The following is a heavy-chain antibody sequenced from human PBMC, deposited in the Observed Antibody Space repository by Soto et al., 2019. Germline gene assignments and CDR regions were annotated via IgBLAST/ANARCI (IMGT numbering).Heavy chain of an antibody. D-gene: IGHD3-16*01. Sequence: QVQLVQSGAEVKKPGASVKVSCKASGYTFTSYGISWVRQAPGQGLEWMGWISAYNGNTNYAQKLQCTVPMTSDTYTRTAQMEMRSPRSDETAVYYCAREWGPDSWGQGTLVTVSS. CDR3: AREWGPDS. J-gene: IGHJ4*02. CDR1: GYTFTSYG. V-gene: IGHV1-18*01. CDR2: ISAYNGNT.